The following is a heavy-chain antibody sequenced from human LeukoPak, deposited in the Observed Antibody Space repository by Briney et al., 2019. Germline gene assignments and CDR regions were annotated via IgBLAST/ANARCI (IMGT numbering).Heavy chain of an antibody. Sequence: GGSLRLSCAASGFTVSSTYMNWVRQAPGKGLEWVSLIYSGGVTYYADSVKGRFTVSRDNSKNMMYLQMNSLRAGDTAVYYCARDRGRYYMDVWGKGTTVTISS. J-gene: IGHJ6*03. D-gene: IGHD6-25*01. CDR3: ARDRGRYYMDV. V-gene: IGHV3-53*01. CDR1: GFTVSSTY. CDR2: IYSGGVT.